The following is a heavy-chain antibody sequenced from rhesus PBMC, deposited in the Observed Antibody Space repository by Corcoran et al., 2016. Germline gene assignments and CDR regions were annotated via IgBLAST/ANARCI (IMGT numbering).Heavy chain of an antibody. CDR3: ARGTRHSGSYFPPGY. Sequence: QVQLQESGPGLVKPSETLSLTCAVSGGSISGGYGWSWIRQPPGKWLEWIGHIFGSIGSTYYNPSLKSRVTSSRDTSKNQCSLKLSSVTAADTAVYYCARGTRHSGSYFPPGYWGQGVLVTVSS. J-gene: IGHJ4*01. CDR1: GGSISGGYG. D-gene: IGHD3-16*01. V-gene: IGHV4S7*01. CDR2: IFGSIGST.